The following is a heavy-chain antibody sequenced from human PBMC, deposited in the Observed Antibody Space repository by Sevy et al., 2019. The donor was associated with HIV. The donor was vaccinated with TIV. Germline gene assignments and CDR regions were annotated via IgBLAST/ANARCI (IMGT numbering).Heavy chain of an antibody. CDR2: ISSSGDTK. J-gene: IGHJ6*02. D-gene: IGHD2-2*01. Sequence: GGSLRLSCAASGFTFSSFSMNWVRQAPGKGLQWVSYISSSGDTKYYADSVKGRFTISRDNSNNTLDLQMNSLRAEDTAIYYCARIKGASSSYAMDVWGQGTTVTVSS. CDR3: ARIKGASSSYAMDV. CDR1: GFTFSSFS. V-gene: IGHV3-48*01.